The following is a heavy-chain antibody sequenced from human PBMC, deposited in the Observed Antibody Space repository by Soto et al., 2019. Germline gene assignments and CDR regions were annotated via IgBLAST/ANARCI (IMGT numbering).Heavy chain of an antibody. CDR2: ISYDGSNK. CDR1: GFTFRSYG. J-gene: IGHJ4*02. Sequence: HPGGSLRLSCAASGFTFRSYGMHWVRQAPGKGLEWVAVISYDGSNKYYADSVKGRFTISRDNSKNTLYLQMNSLRAEDTAVYYYANAPAIVLVPAALGGDYWGQGTLVTVSS. V-gene: IGHV3-30*18. CDR3: ANAPAIVLVPAALGGDY. D-gene: IGHD2-2*01.